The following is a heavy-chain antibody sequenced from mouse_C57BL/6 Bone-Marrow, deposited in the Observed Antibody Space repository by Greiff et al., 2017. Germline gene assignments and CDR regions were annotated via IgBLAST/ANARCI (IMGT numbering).Heavy chain of an antibody. J-gene: IGHJ3*01. CDR3: ASWSNYFAWFAY. Sequence: QVQLQQSGAELVKPGASVKMSCKASGYTFTSYWITWVKQRPGKGLEWIGDIYPGSGSTNYNEKFKSKATLTVDPTSSTAYMQLSSLTSEDSAVYYCASWSNYFAWFAYWGQGTLVTVSA. V-gene: IGHV1-55*01. CDR2: IYPGSGST. CDR1: GYTFTSYW. D-gene: IGHD2-5*01.